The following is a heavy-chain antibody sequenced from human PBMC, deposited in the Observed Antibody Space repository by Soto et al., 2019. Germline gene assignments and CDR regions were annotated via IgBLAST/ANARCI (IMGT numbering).Heavy chain of an antibody. J-gene: IGHJ4*02. V-gene: IGHV1-69*01. D-gene: IGHD1-26*01. CDR1: GGTFSSYS. CDR3: ASDGGRHSGGIDY. CDR2: IIPIFGTA. Sequence: QVQLVQSGAEVKKPGSSVKVSCKASGGTFSSYSINWVRQAPGQGLEWMGEIIPIFGTANYAQKFQGRVTLTADESPGTAYMELSSLRSEDPAVYYCASDGGRHSGGIDYWGQGPLVTVSS.